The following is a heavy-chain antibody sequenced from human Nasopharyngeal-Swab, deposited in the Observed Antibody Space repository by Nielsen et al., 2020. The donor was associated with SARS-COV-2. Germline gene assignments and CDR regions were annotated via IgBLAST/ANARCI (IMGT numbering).Heavy chain of an antibody. D-gene: IGHD3-3*01. CDR1: GYTFTGYY. V-gene: IGHV1-2*02. Sequence: ASVKVSCKASGYTFTGYYMHWVRQAPGQGLEWMGWIDPNSGGTNYAQKFQGRVTMTRATSISTAYMELSRLRSDDTAVYYCAREDWKGFWDGVVISDAFDIWGQGTMVTVSS. CDR3: AREDWKGFWDGVVISDAFDI. J-gene: IGHJ3*02. CDR2: IDPNSGGT.